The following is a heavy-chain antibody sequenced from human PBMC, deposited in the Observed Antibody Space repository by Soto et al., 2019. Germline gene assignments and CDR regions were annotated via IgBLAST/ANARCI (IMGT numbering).Heavy chain of an antibody. Sequence: SETLSLTCAVYGGSFRGYYWSWIRQPPGKGLEWIGEINHSGSTNYNPSLKSRVTISVDTSKNQFSLKLSSVTAADTAVYYCARMWGGWFDPWGQGTLVTVSS. CDR2: INHSGST. V-gene: IGHV4-34*01. D-gene: IGHD3-16*01. CDR1: GGSFRGYY. CDR3: ARMWGGWFDP. J-gene: IGHJ5*02.